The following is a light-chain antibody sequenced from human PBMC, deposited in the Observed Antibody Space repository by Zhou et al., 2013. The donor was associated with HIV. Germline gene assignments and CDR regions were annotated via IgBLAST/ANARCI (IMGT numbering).Light chain of an antibody. CDR2: LGS. CDR3: MQVRQTPWT. Sequence: DVVMTQSPLSLPVTLGQPASISCRSSQSLLHSDGYSYLDWYLQKPGQSPQLLIYLGSNRASGVPARFSGSGSGTDFTLRISRVEAEDVGVYYCMQVRQTPWTFGQGTKVEIK. J-gene: IGKJ1*01. CDR1: QSLLHSDGYSY. V-gene: IGKV2-28*01.